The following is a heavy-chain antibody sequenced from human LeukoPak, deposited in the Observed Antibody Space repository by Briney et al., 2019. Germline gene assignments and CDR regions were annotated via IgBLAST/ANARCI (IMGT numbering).Heavy chain of an antibody. V-gene: IGHV4-59*01. J-gene: IGHJ3*02. CDR3: ARDGIYSSSWHDAFDI. CDR2: IYYSGST. Sequence: SETLSLICTVSGGSLSGYYWSWIRQPPGKGLEWIGYIYYSGSTNYNPSLKSRVTISVDTSKSQFFLKLSSVTAADTAVYYCARDGIYSSSWHDAFDIWGQGTMVTVSS. D-gene: IGHD6-13*01. CDR1: GGSLSGYY.